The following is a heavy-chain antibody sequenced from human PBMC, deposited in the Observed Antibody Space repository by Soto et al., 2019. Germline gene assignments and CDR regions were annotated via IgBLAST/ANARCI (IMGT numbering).Heavy chain of an antibody. CDR2: IIPILGIA. CDR3: ARGGYSYGWNY. J-gene: IGHJ4*02. V-gene: IGHV1-69*02. Sequence: QVQLVQSGAAVKKPGSSVKVSCKASGGTFSSYTISWVRQAPGQGLEWMGRIIPILGIANYAQKFQGRVTITADKSTSTAYMELSSLRSEDTAVYYCARGGYSYGWNYWGQGTLVTVSS. D-gene: IGHD5-18*01. CDR1: GGTFSSYT.